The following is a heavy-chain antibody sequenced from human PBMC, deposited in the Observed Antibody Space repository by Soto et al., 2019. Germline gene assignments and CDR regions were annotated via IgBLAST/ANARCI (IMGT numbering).Heavy chain of an antibody. V-gene: IGHV1-18*01. J-gene: IGHJ6*03. CDR2: ISAYNGNT. Sequence: QDQLVQSGVDVKKPGASVKVSCKASGYSFTNYGITWVRQAPGQGFEWMGWISAYNGNTNYAQKFQGRVTMTTDASTSTAYLELTSLRSDDTAVYYCARDRGVAPPVAGNTHYYYYMDVWGKGTTVTVSS. CDR3: ARDRGVAPPVAGNTHYYYYMDV. D-gene: IGHD6-19*01. CDR1: GYSFTNYG.